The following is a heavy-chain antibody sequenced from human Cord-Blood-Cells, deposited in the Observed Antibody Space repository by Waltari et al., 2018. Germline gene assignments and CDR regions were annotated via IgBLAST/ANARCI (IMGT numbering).Heavy chain of an antibody. CDR3: ARLFRYNWNDLRGAFDI. CDR1: GYSFTSYW. CDR2: IYPGDSDT. J-gene: IGHJ3*02. D-gene: IGHD1-1*01. V-gene: IGHV5-51*01. Sequence: EVQLVQSGAEVKKPGASLKISCKGSGYSFTSYWIGWVRQRPGKGLEWMGIIYPGDSDTRYSPSFQGQVTISADKSISTAYLQWSNLKASDTAMYYCARLFRYNWNDLRGAFDIWGQGTMVTVSS.